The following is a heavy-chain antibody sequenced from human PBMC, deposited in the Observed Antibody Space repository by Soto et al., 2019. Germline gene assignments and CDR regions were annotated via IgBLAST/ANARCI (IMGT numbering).Heavy chain of an antibody. D-gene: IGHD5-12*01. V-gene: IGHV3-48*01. CDR2: ISSSSNTI. CDR3: GRDLYSGYHNYFDN. J-gene: IGHJ4*02. CDR1: GFTFSSYS. Sequence: PGGSLRLSCAASGFTFSSYSMNWVRQAPGKELEWLSYISSSSNTIYYADSVRGRFTISRDNAKNSLYLQMNSLRAEDTAVYYCGRDLYSGYHNYFDNWGQGTLVTVSS.